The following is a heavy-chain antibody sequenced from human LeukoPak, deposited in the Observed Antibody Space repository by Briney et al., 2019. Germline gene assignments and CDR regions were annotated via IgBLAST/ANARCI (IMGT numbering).Heavy chain of an antibody. Sequence: PSETLSLTCTVSGGSISSSSYYWGWIRQPPGKGLDWIGSIYYSGITHDNPSLKSRLTIFVDTSKNQFSLKVNSVTAADTAVYYSARNGTVTVSGTKFNYFDYWGQGTLVTVSS. D-gene: IGHD4-17*01. V-gene: IGHV4-39*01. CDR1: GGSISSSSYY. J-gene: IGHJ4*02. CDR2: IYYSGIT. CDR3: ARNGTVTVSGTKFNYFDY.